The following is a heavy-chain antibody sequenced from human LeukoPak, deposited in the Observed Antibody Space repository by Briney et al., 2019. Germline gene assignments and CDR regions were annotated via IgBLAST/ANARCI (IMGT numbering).Heavy chain of an antibody. D-gene: IGHD6-19*01. J-gene: IGHJ4*02. CDR3: AKEEVSGWSEADY. Sequence: PGGSLRLSCGASGFTFKDYNMHWVRQAWGKGLELVSLISGNGGSTFYADSVKGRFTISRDNSKNSLYLQRNSLITDDTALYYCAKEEVSGWSEADYWGQGTLVTVSS. CDR2: ISGNGGST. V-gene: IGHV3-43*01. CDR1: GFTFKDYN.